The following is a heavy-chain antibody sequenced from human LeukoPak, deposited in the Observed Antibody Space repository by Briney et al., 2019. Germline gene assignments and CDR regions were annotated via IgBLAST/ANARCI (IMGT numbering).Heavy chain of an antibody. D-gene: IGHD3-16*02. V-gene: IGHV1-69*13. CDR3: ASFVITFGGVIAPFDY. Sequence: SVKVSCKASGGTFSSYAISWVRQAPGQGLEWMGGIIPIFGTANYAQKFQGRVTITADESTSTAYMELSSLRSEDTAVYYCASFVITFGGVIAPFDYWGQGTLVTVSS. CDR2: IIPIFGTA. J-gene: IGHJ4*02. CDR1: GGTFSSYA.